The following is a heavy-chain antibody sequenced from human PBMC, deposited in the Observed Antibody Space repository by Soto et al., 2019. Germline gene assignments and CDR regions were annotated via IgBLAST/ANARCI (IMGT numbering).Heavy chain of an antibody. CDR1: GCTFGDYA. D-gene: IGHD5-18*01. CDR2: IKSKAFGGTP. Sequence: GGSLRLSCAASGCTFGDYAMNLFRQAPGKGLEWVGFIKSKAFGGTPEYAASVKGRFTISRDDSMSIAYLQMNSLKTDDTAVYYCTRDHYGRGFSSGAFDSWGQGT. J-gene: IGHJ4*02. V-gene: IGHV3-49*03. CDR3: TRDHYGRGFSSGAFDS.